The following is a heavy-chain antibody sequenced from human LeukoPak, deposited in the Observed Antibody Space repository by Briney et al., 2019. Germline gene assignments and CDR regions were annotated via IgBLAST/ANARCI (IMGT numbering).Heavy chain of an antibody. CDR3: AKACSSSSFRYYFDY. J-gene: IGHJ4*02. CDR2: ISGSGGST. CDR1: GFTFSSYA. V-gene: IGHV3-23*01. Sequence: PGGSLRLSCAASGFTFSSYAMSWVRQAPGKGLEWVSAISGSGGSTYYADSVKGRFTISRDNSKSTLYLQMNSLRAEDTAVYYCAKACSSSSFRYYFDYWGQGTLVTVSS. D-gene: IGHD6-6*01.